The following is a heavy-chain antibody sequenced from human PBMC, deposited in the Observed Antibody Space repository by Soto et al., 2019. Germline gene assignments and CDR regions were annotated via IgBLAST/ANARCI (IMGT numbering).Heavy chain of an antibody. CDR2: ISGSGGST. CDR3: ANRNGITIFGVVTTARDYYTDV. CDR1: GFTFSSYA. J-gene: IGHJ6*03. D-gene: IGHD3-3*01. V-gene: IGHV3-23*01. Sequence: GSLRLSCAASGFTFSSYAMSWVRQAPGKGLEWVSAISGSGGSTYYADSVKGRFTISRDNSKNTLYLQMNSLRAEDTAVYYCANRNGITIFGVVTTARDYYTDVWGKGTKVTVSS.